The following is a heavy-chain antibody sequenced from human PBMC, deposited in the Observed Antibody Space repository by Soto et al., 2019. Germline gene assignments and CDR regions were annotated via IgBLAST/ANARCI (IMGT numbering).Heavy chain of an antibody. CDR2: IIGSGGTT. CDR1: GFIFRNYV. D-gene: IGHD2-2*01. Sequence: GGSLRLSCTASGFIFRNYVMTWVRQAPGKGLEWVSSIIGSGGTTYYTDSVKGRFTISRDNSKNTLFLQINSLRAEDTAVYYCAKDRSSTSCYGFDYWGPGALVTVS. V-gene: IGHV3-23*01. J-gene: IGHJ4*02. CDR3: AKDRSSTSCYGFDY.